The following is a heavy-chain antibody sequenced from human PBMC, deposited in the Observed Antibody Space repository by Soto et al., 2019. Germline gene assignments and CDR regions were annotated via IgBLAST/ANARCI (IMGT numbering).Heavy chain of an antibody. V-gene: IGHV3-23*01. CDR1: GFTFSSYA. CDR3: AKGLVLCSSTSCYLGKDAALDI. J-gene: IGHJ3*02. CDR2: ISGSGGST. Sequence: GGSLXLSCAASGFTFSSYAMSWVRPAPGKGLEWVSSISGSGGSTYYADSVKGRFTISRDNSKNTLDLQMNSLRAEDTAVYYCAKGLVLCSSTSCYLGKDAALDIWGQGTMVTVSS. D-gene: IGHD2-2*01.